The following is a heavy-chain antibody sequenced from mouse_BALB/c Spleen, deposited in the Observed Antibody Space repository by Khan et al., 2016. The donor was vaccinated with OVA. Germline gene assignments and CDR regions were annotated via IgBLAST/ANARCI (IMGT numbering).Heavy chain of an antibody. CDR2: INPDNDGT. Sequence: VQLQQSGPELVKPGASVKMSCKASGYTFTNYVIHWVMQRPGQGLEWIGYINPDNDGTRFNENFKGKATLTSDKSSSTAYMELSSLTSEDSAVYDCAREASNGDFAFAYWGQGTLVTVSA. CDR3: AREASNGDFAFAY. V-gene: IGHV1S136*01. J-gene: IGHJ3*01. CDR1: GYTFTNYV. D-gene: IGHD4-1*01.